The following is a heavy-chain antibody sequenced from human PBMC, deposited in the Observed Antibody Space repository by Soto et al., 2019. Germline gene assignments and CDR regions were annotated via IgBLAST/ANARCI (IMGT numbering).Heavy chain of an antibody. V-gene: IGHV3-7*01. CDR3: ARDYSPTTYYYGMDV. D-gene: IGHD1-1*01. CDR2: IKQDGSEK. J-gene: IGHJ6*02. Sequence: PGGSLRLSCAASGFTFSSYWMCWVRQAPGKRLEWVANIKQDGSEKYYVDSVKGRCTISRDNAKNSLYLQMNSLRAEDTAVYYCARDYSPTTYYYGMDVWGQGTTVTVSS. CDR1: GFTFSSYW.